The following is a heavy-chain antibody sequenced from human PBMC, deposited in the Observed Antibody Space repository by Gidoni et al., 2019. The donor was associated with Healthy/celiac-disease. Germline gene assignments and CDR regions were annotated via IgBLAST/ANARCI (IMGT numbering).Heavy chain of an antibody. CDR1: GGSISSYY. D-gene: IGHD4-17*01. Sequence: QVQLQESGPGLVKPSETLSLTCTVSGGSISSYYWSWIRQPPGKGLEWIGYIYYSGSTNYNPSLKSRVTISVDTSKNQFSLKLSAVTAADTAVYYWARRGRGDYGDKGWFDPWGQGTLVTVSS. J-gene: IGHJ5*02. V-gene: IGHV4-59*08. CDR2: IYYSGST. CDR3: ARRGRGDYGDKGWFDP.